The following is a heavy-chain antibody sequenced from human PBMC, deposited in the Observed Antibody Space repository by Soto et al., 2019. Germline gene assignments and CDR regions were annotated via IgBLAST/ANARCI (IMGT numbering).Heavy chain of an antibody. V-gene: IGHV4-59*08. CDR2: MYYSGST. J-gene: IGHJ4*02. CDR3: ARHSHRGGDYDY. CDR1: GASISNYY. Sequence: SETLSLTCTVSGASISNYYWSWIRQPPGKGLEWIGYMYYSGSTNYNPSLKSRVTISIDTSKNQFSLKVSSVTAADTAVYFCARHSHRGGDYDYWGQGTLVTVSS. D-gene: IGHD4-17*01.